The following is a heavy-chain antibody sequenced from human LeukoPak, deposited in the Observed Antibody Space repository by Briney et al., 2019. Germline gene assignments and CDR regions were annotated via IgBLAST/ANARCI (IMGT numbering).Heavy chain of an antibody. CDR3: ARDLSDYESSGYYFDY. J-gene: IGHJ4*02. CDR1: GYSFTNYG. Sequence: ASVKVSCKASGYSFTNYGISWVRQAPGQGLEWMGWISAYNGNTNYAQKLQGRVTMTTDTSTSTAYMELRSLRSDDTAVYYCARDLSDYESSGYYFDYWGQGTLVTVSS. V-gene: IGHV1-18*01. D-gene: IGHD3-22*01. CDR2: ISAYNGNT.